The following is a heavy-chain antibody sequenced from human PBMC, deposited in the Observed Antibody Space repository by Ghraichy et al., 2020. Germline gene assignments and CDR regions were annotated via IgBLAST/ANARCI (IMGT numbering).Heavy chain of an antibody. CDR3: ARGLYGIVPIGGMDV. D-gene: IGHD2-2*01. CDR1: GFTFSSYE. J-gene: IGHJ6*02. CDR2: ISSSGSTI. V-gene: IGHV3-48*03. Sequence: GGSLRLSCAASGFTFSSYEMNWVRQAPGKGLEWVSYISSSGSTIYYADSVKGRFTISRDNAKNSLYLQMNSLRAEDTAVYYCARGLYGIVPIGGMDVWGQGTTVTVSS.